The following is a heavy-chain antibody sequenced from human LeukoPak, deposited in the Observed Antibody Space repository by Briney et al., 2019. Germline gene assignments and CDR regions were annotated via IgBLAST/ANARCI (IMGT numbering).Heavy chain of an antibody. J-gene: IGHJ4*02. V-gene: IGHV3-30-3*01. CDR1: GFTFSSYS. D-gene: IGHD3-10*01. Sequence: GGSLRLSCAASGFTFSSYSMHWVRQTPGKGLEWVAVMSYDGSNEHYADSVKGRFTISRDNSKDTLYLQMNSLRAEDTAVYYCARGHGSGAWLIDYWGQGTLVTVSS. CDR2: MSYDGSNE. CDR3: ARGHGSGAWLIDY.